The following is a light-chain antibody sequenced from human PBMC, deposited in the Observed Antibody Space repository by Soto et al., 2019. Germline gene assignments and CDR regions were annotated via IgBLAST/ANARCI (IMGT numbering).Light chain of an antibody. J-gene: IGLJ7*01. Sequence: QLVLTQSPSASASLGASVKLTCTLSSGHSNYAIAWHQQQPEKGPRYLMKVNSGGSHIKGDGNPDRFSGSSSGAERYLFISGHPSADDAEYYCQTWGAGSAIVVFGGGTQLTVI. V-gene: IGLV4-69*01. CDR2: VNSGGSH. CDR1: SGHSNYA. CDR3: QTWGAGSAIVV.